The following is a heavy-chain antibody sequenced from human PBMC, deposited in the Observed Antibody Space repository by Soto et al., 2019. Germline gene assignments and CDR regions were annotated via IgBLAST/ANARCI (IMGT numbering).Heavy chain of an antibody. CDR3: TAPRDEYGSGVSWFTYGMDI. J-gene: IGHJ6*02. CDR1: GFTFSSYA. Sequence: GGSLRLSCAASGFTFSSYAMSWVRQAPGKGLEWVSAVGGSGTSTYYADSVRGRFTISRDNSQNTLFLQMKRLTVDDTAIYYCTAPRDEYGSGVSWFTYGMDIWGQGTTVTVSS. CDR2: VGGSGTST. V-gene: IGHV3-23*01. D-gene: IGHD3-10*01.